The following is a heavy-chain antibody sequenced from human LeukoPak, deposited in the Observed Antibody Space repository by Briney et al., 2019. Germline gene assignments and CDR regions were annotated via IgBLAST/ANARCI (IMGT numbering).Heavy chain of an antibody. CDR1: GGSISSGSYY. D-gene: IGHD6-19*01. Sequence: SETLSLTCTVSGGSISSGSYYWSWIRQPAGKGLEWIGRIYTSGSTNYNPSLKSRVTISVDTSKNQFSLKLSSVTAADTAVYYCARDWAVAGTFLTLFYWGQGTLDTVSS. CDR2: IYTSGST. CDR3: ARDWAVAGTFLTLFY. J-gene: IGHJ4*02. V-gene: IGHV4-61*02.